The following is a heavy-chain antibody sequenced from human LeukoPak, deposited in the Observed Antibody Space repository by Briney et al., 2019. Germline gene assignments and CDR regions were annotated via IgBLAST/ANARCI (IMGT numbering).Heavy chain of an antibody. CDR1: GFMFNAYW. V-gene: IGHV3-7*01. CDR2: IRQDGGEI. J-gene: IGHJ2*01. CDR3: ARADLEWYLDL. Sequence: HAGGSLRLSCTVSGFMFNAYWMSWVRKAPGMGLEWVGKIRQDGGEIFYVDSVRGRFTISGDNAKNSVYLQLNSLRAEDTAVYYCARADLEWYLDLWGRGTLVTVSS.